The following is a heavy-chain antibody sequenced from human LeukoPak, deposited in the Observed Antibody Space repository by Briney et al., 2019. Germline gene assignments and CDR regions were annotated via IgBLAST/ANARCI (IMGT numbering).Heavy chain of an antibody. Sequence: SETLSLTCTVSGGSISSYYWSWIRQPPGKGLEWIGYIYYSGSTNYNPSLKSRVTISVDTSKNQFSLKLSSVTAADTAVYYCARDRSPGKRGYSGYGVYYYYYMDVWGKGTTVTVSS. J-gene: IGHJ6*03. V-gene: IGHV4-59*01. CDR2: IYYSGST. CDR3: ARDRSPGKRGYSGYGVYYYYYMDV. D-gene: IGHD5-12*01. CDR1: GGSISSYY.